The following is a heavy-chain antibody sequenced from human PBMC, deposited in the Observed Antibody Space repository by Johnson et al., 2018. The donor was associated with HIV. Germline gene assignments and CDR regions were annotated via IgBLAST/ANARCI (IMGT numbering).Heavy chain of an antibody. CDR3: AKERKAPRAFDI. CDR1: GFTFSSYG. J-gene: IGHJ3*02. CDR2: ISYDGDNK. Sequence: VQLVESGGDVVQPGRSLRLSCVASGFTFSSYGMHWVRQAPGKGLELVAVISYDGDNKYYADSVKGRFTISRDNSKNTLYLQMNSLRAEDTAVYYCAKERKAPRAFDIWGQGTMATVSS. V-gene: IGHV3-30*18. D-gene: IGHD1-14*01.